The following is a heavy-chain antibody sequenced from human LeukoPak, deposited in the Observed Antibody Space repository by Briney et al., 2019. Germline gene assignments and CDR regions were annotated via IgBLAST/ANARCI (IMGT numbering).Heavy chain of an antibody. Sequence: GGSLRLSCAPSGFTFTTYPMSWVRAAPGKGLEWVSAISASGGGTYYADSVKGRFTISRDNSRSTVFLQMSSLRAEDTAVYYCAKAPYYPHDVCRYFDYWGQGILVTVSS. V-gene: IGHV3-23*01. D-gene: IGHD2-8*01. CDR1: GFTFTTYP. CDR2: ISASGGGT. CDR3: AKAPYYPHDVCRYFDY. J-gene: IGHJ4*02.